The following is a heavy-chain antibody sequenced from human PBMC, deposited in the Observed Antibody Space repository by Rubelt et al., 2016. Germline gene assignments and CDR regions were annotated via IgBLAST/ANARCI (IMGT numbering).Heavy chain of an antibody. CDR1: GFTVSSNY. Sequence: EVQLLESGGGLVQPGGSLRLSCAASGFTVSSNYMSWVRQAPGKGLEWVSVIYSGGSTYYADSVKGRFTIARDNSKNTLYLQMNSLKTEDTAVYYCTTGGLSSSSRDYWGQGTLVTVSS. CDR3: TTGGLSSSSRDY. CDR2: IYSGGST. V-gene: IGHV3-66*01. J-gene: IGHJ4*02. D-gene: IGHD6-6*01.